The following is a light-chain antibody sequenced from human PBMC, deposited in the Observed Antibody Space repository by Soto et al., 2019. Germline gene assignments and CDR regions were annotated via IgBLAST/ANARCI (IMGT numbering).Light chain of an antibody. V-gene: IGKV3-20*01. CDR1: QSVSSNR. CDR3: QQYHSTPRT. CDR2: GAS. J-gene: IGKJ1*01. Sequence: EIVLTQSPGTLSLSPGQRATLSCRASQSVSSNRLAWYQQKPGQAPRLLIYGASSRATGIPDRFSGSGSGTAFTLTISRLEPEDFAAYYCQQYHSTPRTFGQGTKVEI.